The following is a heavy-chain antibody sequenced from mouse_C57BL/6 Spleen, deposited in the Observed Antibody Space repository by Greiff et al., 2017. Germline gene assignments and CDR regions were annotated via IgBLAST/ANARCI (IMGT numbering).Heavy chain of an antibody. J-gene: IGHJ3*01. D-gene: IGHD1-1*01. CDR1: GFNIKDYY. Sequence: DVQLQQSGAELVRPGASVKLSCTASGFNIKDYYMHWVKQRPEQGLEWIGWIDPENGSTEYPAKFQGKATITADKSSNTAYLQRSSLTSEDTAVYYCTTRLVRGWFAYWGKGTMVTVSA. CDR3: TTRLVRGWFAY. V-gene: IGHV14-4*01. CDR2: IDPENGST.